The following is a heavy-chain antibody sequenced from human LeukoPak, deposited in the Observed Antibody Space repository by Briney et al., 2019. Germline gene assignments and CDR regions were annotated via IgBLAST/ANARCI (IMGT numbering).Heavy chain of an antibody. D-gene: IGHD2-2*01. V-gene: IGHV3-30*03. Sequence: GRSLRLSCAASGFTFSNYGMHWVRQAPGKGLEWVAVISYDGSNKYYADSVKGRFTISRDNSKNTLYLQMNSLRAEDTAVYYCARSLGYCSSTSCAPYYYYGMDVWGQGTTVTVSS. J-gene: IGHJ6*02. CDR1: GFTFSNYG. CDR3: ARSLGYCSSTSCAPYYYYGMDV. CDR2: ISYDGSNK.